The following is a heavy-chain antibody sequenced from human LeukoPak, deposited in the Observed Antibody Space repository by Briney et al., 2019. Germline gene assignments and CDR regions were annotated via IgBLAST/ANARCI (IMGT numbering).Heavy chain of an antibody. J-gene: IGHJ5*02. Sequence: ASVKVSCKASGYTFTDFYLHWVRQAPGQGLEWMGWINPSSGVTSYGQKFQGRVTMTRDTSISTAYVELSRLRSDDTAMYYCAKCCCTDASENWFDPWGHGTLVTVSS. CDR2: INPSSGVT. CDR3: AKCCCTDASENWFDP. CDR1: GYTFTDFY. V-gene: IGHV1-2*02. D-gene: IGHD1-26*01.